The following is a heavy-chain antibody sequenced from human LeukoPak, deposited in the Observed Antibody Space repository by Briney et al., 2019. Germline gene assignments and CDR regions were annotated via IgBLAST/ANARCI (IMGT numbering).Heavy chain of an antibody. CDR3: ARSLKSRYYYGSGSSNWFDP. D-gene: IGHD3-10*01. V-gene: IGHV5-51*01. CDR2: IYPGDSDI. CDR1: GYSLTSYW. Sequence: GESLKISCKGSGYSLTSYWIGWVRPMPGKGLEWMGIIYPGDSDIRYSLSFQGQVTISADKSISTAYLQWSSLKASDTAMYYCARSLKSRYYYGSGSSNWFDPWGQGTLVTVSS. J-gene: IGHJ5*02.